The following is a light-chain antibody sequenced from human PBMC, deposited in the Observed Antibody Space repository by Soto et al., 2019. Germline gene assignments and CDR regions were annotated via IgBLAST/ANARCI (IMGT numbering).Light chain of an antibody. V-gene: IGKV3-15*01. J-gene: IGKJ1*01. CDR1: QSVSSK. CDR2: GAS. CDR3: QHYNDWPPTWT. Sequence: EIVMTQSPATLSVSPGERATLSCRASQSVSSKLAWYQQKPGQAPRVLIHGASTRATRIPARFSGSGSGTEFTLTISSLQSEDFAVYYCQHYNDWPPTWTFGQGTKV.